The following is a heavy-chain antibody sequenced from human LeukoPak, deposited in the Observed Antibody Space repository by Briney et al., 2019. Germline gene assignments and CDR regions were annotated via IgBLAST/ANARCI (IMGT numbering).Heavy chain of an antibody. CDR1: GGSISSSPYY. V-gene: IGHV4-39*02. CDR2: IYYSGST. CDR3: ARLGYCGGGSCPPRY. Sequence: PSETLSLTCIVSGGSISSSPYYWGWVRQPPGKGLEWIGSIYYSGSTYYNPSLKSRVTISVDTSKNHFSLKLSSVTAADTAVYYCARLGYCGGGSCPPRYWGQGTLVTVSS. D-gene: IGHD2-15*01. J-gene: IGHJ4*02.